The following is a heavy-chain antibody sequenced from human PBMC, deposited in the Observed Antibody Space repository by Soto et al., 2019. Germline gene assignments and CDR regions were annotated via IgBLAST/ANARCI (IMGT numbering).Heavy chain of an antibody. CDR3: ARDSTGNNQMHYYYYMDV. CDR2: ISSSSSTI. J-gene: IGHJ6*03. Sequence: GGSLRLSCAASGFTFSSYSMNWVRQAPGKGLEWVSYISSSSSTIYYADSVKGRFTISRDNAKNSLYLQMNSLRAEDTAVYYCARDSTGNNQMHYYYYMDVWGKGTTVTVSS. CDR1: GFTFSSYS. V-gene: IGHV3-48*01. D-gene: IGHD4-17*01.